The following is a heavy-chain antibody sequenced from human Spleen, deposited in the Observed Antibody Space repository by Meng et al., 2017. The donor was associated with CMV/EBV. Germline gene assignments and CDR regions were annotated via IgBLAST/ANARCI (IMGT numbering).Heavy chain of an antibody. V-gene: IGHV3-30*03. CDR1: GFTFSTYW. J-gene: IGHJ4*02. CDR3: ARDLGSSSSSGLAVDY. CDR2: ISYDGSNE. Sequence: GESLKISCAASGFTFSTYWMSWVRQAPGKGLEWVAVISYDGSNEYYADSVKGRFTISRDNSKNMLFLQMNSLRAEDTAVYYCARDLGSSSSSGLAVDYWGQGTLVTVSS. D-gene: IGHD6-6*01.